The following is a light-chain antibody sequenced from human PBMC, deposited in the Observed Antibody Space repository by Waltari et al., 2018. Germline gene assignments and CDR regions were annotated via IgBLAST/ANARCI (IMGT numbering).Light chain of an antibody. CDR3: QQYHSAPGT. J-gene: IGKJ1*01. Sequence: DIQMTQSPSTLSASVGDRVTITCRARQSIRTWLAWYQQTPGKAPNLLIYKASTLETGVPSRFSGSGSGTHFPLTISSLQPDDFATCYCQQYHSAPGTFGQVTKVEIK. V-gene: IGKV1-5*03. CDR1: QSIRTW. CDR2: KAS.